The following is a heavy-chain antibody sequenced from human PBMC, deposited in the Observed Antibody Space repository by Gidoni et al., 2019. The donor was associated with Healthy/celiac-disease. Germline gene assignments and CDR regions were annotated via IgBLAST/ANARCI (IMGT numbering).Heavy chain of an antibody. Sequence: QVQLQESDPGLVKPSETLSLTCTVSGGSISSYYWSWIRQPPGKGLEWIGYIYYSGSTNYNPSLKSRVTISVDTAKNQFSLKLSSVTAADTAVYYCARQDGVVQWSDWFDPWGQGTLVTVSS. J-gene: IGHJ5*02. CDR2: IYYSGST. CDR3: ARQDGVVQWSDWFDP. V-gene: IGHV4-59*08. CDR1: GGSISSYY. D-gene: IGHD3-3*01.